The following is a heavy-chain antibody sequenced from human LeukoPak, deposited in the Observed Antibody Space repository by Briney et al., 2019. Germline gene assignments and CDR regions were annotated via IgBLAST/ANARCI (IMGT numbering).Heavy chain of an antibody. V-gene: IGHV6-1*01. Sequence: SQTLSLTCAISGDSVSSNSAAWNWLRLSPTSRLAWLGRTYYRSKCYNDYAVSVKGRITITPDTSKNLFSLQLNSVTPEDTAIYYCARAQDMIQGVIFFGDWFDPWGQGTLVTVSS. J-gene: IGHJ5*02. CDR1: GDSVSSNSAA. CDR2: TYYRSKCYN. CDR3: ARAQDMIQGVIFFGDWFDP. D-gene: IGHD3-10*01.